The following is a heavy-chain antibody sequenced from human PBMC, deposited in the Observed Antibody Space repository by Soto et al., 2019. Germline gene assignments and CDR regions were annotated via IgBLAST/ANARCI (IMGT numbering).Heavy chain of an antibody. V-gene: IGHV1-69*08. J-gene: IGHJ4*02. Sequence: QVQLVQSGAEVKRPGSSVKVSCKSSGGSFNSFHFNLVRQAPGQGLEWMGRIIPMLDRTQYAQMFQGRVTSTADKSTSTAYMERSGLEAVDTAGEYCARGAVTRFGGVTPPDDWGQGTMVTVSS. D-gene: IGHD3-3*01. CDR1: GGSFNSFH. CDR3: ARGAVTRFGGVTPPDD. CDR2: IIPMLDRT.